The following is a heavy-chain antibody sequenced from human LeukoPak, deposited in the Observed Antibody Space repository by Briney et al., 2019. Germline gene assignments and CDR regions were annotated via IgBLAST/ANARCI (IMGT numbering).Heavy chain of an antibody. CDR1: GFTFSSYW. V-gene: IGHV3-7*03. J-gene: IGHJ3*02. CDR3: AFRIAAAGFDI. CDR2: IKQGGSEK. D-gene: IGHD6-13*01. Sequence: GGSLRLSCAASGFTFSSYWMSWVRQAPGKGLEWVANIKQGGSEKYYVDSVKGRFTISRDNSKNTLYLQMNSLRAEDTAVYYCAFRIAAAGFDIWGQGTMVTVSS.